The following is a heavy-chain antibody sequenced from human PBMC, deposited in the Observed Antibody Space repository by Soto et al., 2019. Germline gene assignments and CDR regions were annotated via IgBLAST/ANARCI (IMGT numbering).Heavy chain of an antibody. V-gene: IGHV3-33*01. Sequence: GGSLRLSCAASGFTFSSYGMHWVRQAPGKGLEWVAVIWYDGSNKYYADSVKGRFTISRDNSKNTLYLQMNSLRAEDTAVYYCARDLSYSGDDAFDIWGQGTMVTVSS. D-gene: IGHD2-21*01. CDR1: GFTFSSYG. CDR2: IWYDGSNK. CDR3: ARDLSYSGDDAFDI. J-gene: IGHJ3*02.